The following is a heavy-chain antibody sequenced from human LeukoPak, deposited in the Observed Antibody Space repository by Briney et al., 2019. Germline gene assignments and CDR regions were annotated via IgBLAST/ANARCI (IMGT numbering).Heavy chain of an antibody. V-gene: IGHV3-30*03. J-gene: IGHJ4*02. CDR3: ARGGREGTGDF. CDR1: GFTFNSYG. Sequence: HPGGSLRLSCAASGFTFNSYGMHWVRQAPGKGLEWVAVISYDGSNKYYADSVKGRFTISRDNSKNTLYLQMNSLRVEDTAVYYCARGGREGTGDFWGQGTLVTVSS. D-gene: IGHD1-14*01. CDR2: ISYDGSNK.